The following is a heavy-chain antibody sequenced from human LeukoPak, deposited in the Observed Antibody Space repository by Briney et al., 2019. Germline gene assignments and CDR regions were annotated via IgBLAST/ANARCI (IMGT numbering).Heavy chain of an antibody. J-gene: IGHJ4*02. CDR3: AKAPGSSGYFYGLDY. CDR1: GFPFSNYA. Sequence: PGGSLRLSCAASGFPFSNYAMNWVRQAPGKGLEWVSTIGGSGGSTYFADSVKGRFTISRDNSKNTLYLQMTSLRVEDTAVYYCAKAPGSSGYFYGLDYWGQGTLVTVSS. V-gene: IGHV3-23*01. D-gene: IGHD3-22*01. CDR2: IGGSGGST.